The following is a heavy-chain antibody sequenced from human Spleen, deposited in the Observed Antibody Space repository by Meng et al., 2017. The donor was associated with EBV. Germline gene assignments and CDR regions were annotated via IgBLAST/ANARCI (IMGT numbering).Heavy chain of an antibody. CDR1: GGSVSRGSYY. J-gene: IGHJ4*02. CDR2: IYHSGST. D-gene: IGHD6-19*01. CDR3: ARDGYSSGIDY. Sequence: QVQLQESGPGLVKPSETLSLTCTVSGGSVSRGSYYWSWIRQPPGKGLEWIGYIYHSGSTKYNPSLTSRVTISVDTSKNQFSLNLRSVTAADTAVYHCARDGYSSGIDYWGQGTLVTVSS. V-gene: IGHV4-61*01.